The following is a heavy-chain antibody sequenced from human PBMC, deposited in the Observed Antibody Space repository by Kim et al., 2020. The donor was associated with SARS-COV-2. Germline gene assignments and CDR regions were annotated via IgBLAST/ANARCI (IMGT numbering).Heavy chain of an antibody. J-gene: IGHJ4*02. D-gene: IGHD1-26*01. V-gene: IGHV1-24*01. CDR3: ATDGLPTGDFDY. Sequence: ASVKVSCKVSGYTLTELSMHWVRQAPGKGLEWMGGFDPEDGETIYAQKFQGRVTMTEDTSTDTAYMELSSLRSEDTAVYYCATDGLPTGDFDYWGQGTLVTVSS. CDR2: FDPEDGET. CDR1: GYTLTELS.